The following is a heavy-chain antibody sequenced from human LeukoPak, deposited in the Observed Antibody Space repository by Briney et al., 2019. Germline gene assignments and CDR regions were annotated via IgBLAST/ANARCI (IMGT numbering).Heavy chain of an antibody. J-gene: IGHJ4*02. CDR3: AKDLLGAHCSGGSCYSFGH. D-gene: IGHD2-15*01. Sequence: PGGSLRLSCAASGFNFSRYAMSWVRQAPGKGLEWVSVMSGSDRSTYYADSVKGRLTISRDNSKSTLYLQMNSLRAEDTAVYYCAKDLLGAHCSGGSCYSFGHWGQGTLVSVFS. V-gene: IGHV3-23*01. CDR1: GFNFSRYA. CDR2: MSGSDRST.